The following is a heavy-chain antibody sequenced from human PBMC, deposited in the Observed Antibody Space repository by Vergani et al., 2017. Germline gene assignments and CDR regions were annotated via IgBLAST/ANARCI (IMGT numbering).Heavy chain of an antibody. D-gene: IGHD6-6*01. V-gene: IGHV1-69*02. CDR3: AREQLSHLYYGMDV. CDR1: GGTFSSYT. Sequence: QVQLVQSGAEVKKPGSSVKVSCKASGGTFSSYTISWVRQAPGQGLEWMGRIIPILGIANYAQKFQGRVTITADKSTSTAYRELSSLRSEDTAVCYCAREQLSHLYYGMDVWGQGTTVTVSS. J-gene: IGHJ6*02. CDR2: IIPILGIA.